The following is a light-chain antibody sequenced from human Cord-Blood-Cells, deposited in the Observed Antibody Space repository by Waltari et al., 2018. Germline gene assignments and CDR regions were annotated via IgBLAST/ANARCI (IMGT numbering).Light chain of an antibody. V-gene: IGLV2-23*01. Sequence: QSALTQPASVSGSPGQSITISCTGTSSDVGSYNLVSWYQQHPGKTPKLVIYEGSKRPSGFSNRFSGSKSGNTASLTISGLQAEDEADYYCCSYAGSSTSWVFGGGTKLTVL. CDR3: CSYAGSSTSWV. CDR1: SSDVGSYNL. CDR2: EGS. J-gene: IGLJ3*02.